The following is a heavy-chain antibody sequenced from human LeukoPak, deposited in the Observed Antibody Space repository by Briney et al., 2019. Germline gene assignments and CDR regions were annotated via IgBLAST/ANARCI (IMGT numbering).Heavy chain of an antibody. J-gene: IGHJ4*02. CDR3: ARDREGGFDY. V-gene: IGHV4-31*03. Sequence: SETLSLTCTVSGGSISSGGYYWSWIRQHPGKGLEWIGYIYYSGSTYYNPSLKSRVTILVDTSKNQFSLKLSSVTAADTAVYYCARDREGGFDYWGQGTLVTVSS. CDR2: IYYSGST. CDR1: GGSISSGGYY.